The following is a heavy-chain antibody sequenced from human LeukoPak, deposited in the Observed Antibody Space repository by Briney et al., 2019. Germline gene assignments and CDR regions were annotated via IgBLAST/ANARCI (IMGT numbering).Heavy chain of an antibody. CDR3: AARRPHYGDYVY. CDR2: IDGGGGDP. CDR1: GFTVSDNH. J-gene: IGHJ4*02. D-gene: IGHD4-17*01. V-gene: IGHV3-53*01. Sequence: GGSLRLSCAASGFTVSDNHMSWVRQAPGKGLEWVASIDGGGGDPWYANFVKGRFTVSRDNSRNTLYLQMSTLRAEDTAVYYCAARRPHYGDYVYWGLGTLVTVSS.